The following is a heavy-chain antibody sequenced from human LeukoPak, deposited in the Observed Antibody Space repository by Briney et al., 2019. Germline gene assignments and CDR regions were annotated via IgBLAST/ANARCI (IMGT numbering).Heavy chain of an antibody. Sequence: ASVKVSCKASGYTFTGYYMHWVRQAPGQGLEWMGWINPNSGGTNYAQKFQGRVTMTRDTSISTAYMELSRLRSDDTAVDYCASGITMIVVVSSDAFDIWGQGTMVTVSS. CDR3: ASGITMIVVVSSDAFDI. CDR2: INPNSGGT. D-gene: IGHD3-22*01. CDR1: GYTFTGYY. V-gene: IGHV1-2*02. J-gene: IGHJ3*02.